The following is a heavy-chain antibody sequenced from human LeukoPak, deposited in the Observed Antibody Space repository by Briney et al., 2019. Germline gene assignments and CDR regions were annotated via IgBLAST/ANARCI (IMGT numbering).Heavy chain of an antibody. CDR3: ANDVGLCAGSA. CDR1: GFTFSSSG. V-gene: IGHV3-30*02. CDR2: IRYDGSNK. D-gene: IGHD1-26*01. J-gene: IGHJ5*02. Sequence: GGSLRLSCAAYGFTFSSSGMHWVRQGPGKGLEWVAYIRYDGSNKYYADSVKGRFTISRDNSKNKLYLQMNSLRAEDTAVYYCANDVGLCAGSAWGQGTLVTVSS.